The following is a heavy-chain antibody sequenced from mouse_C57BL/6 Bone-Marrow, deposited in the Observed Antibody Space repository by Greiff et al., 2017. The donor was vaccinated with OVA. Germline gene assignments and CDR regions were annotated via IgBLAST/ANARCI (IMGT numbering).Heavy chain of an antibody. J-gene: IGHJ2*01. V-gene: IGHV2-9-1*01. CDR1: GFSLTSYA. Sequence: QVQLQQSGPGLVAPSQSLSITCTVSGFSLTSYAISWVRQPPGKGLEWLGVIWTGGGTNYNSALKSRLSISKDNSTSQVFLKMNSLQTDDTARYYCARNLLYGNYGLGYWGQGTTLTVSS. CDR2: IWTGGGT. D-gene: IGHD2-1*01. CDR3: ARNLLYGNYGLGY.